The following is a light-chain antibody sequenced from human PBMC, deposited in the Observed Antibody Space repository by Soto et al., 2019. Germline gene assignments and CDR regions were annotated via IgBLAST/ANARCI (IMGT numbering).Light chain of an antibody. CDR3: RKYDSAPHT. J-gene: IGKJ4*01. V-gene: IGKV1-27*01. CDR2: GAS. Sequence: DIQMTQSPSSLTASIGDRVTISCRASQGFSNCLAWYQQKPGKVPTLLIYGASILQSGVPSRFSGSGSGTEFTLTVSCLQPEDVATYFCRKYDSAPHTFGGGTKMEIK. CDR1: QGFSNC.